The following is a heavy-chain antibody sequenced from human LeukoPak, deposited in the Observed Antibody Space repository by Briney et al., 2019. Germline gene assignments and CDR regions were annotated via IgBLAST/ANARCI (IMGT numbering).Heavy chain of an antibody. D-gene: IGHD5-12*01. CDR3: AKHIGYGGYGNWFDP. CDR1: GFTFSSYA. Sequence: GGALRLSCAASGFTFSSYAMSWVRQAPGKGLEWVSAISGSGGSTYYADSVKGRFTISRDNSKNTLYLQMNSLRAEDTAVYYCAKHIGYGGYGNWFDPWGQGTLVTVSS. J-gene: IGHJ5*02. CDR2: ISGSGGST. V-gene: IGHV3-23*01.